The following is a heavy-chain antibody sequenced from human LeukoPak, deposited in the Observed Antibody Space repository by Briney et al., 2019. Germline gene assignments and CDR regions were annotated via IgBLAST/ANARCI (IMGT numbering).Heavy chain of an antibody. CDR3: ARWQYWDTGGYFDY. CDR1: GGSISGGADY. V-gene: IGHV4-31*03. D-gene: IGHD2-8*02. J-gene: IGHJ4*03. CDR2: IYYSGNT. Sequence: SSETLSLTRTVSGGSISGGADYWSWIRQHPGKGLEWIAYIYYSGNTYYNPSLKSRVTISVDTSKNQFSLKLSSVTAADTAVYYCARWQYWDTGGYFDYWGQGSLVTVSS.